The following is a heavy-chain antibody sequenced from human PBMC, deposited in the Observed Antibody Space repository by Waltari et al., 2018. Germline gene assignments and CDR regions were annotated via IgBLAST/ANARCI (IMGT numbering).Heavy chain of an antibody. Sequence: QVQLVQSGAEVKKPGASVKVSCKASGYTFTSYDINWVRQATGQGLEWMGWMNPNSSNTGYAQKFQGRVTMTRNTSISTSYIELNSLRSENTSVYYCARGLRDVVHYYMDVWGKGTTVTVSS. CDR3: ARGLRDVVHYYMDV. J-gene: IGHJ6*03. D-gene: IGHD2-2*01. CDR1: GYTFTSYD. V-gene: IGHV1-8*01. CDR2: MNPNSSNT.